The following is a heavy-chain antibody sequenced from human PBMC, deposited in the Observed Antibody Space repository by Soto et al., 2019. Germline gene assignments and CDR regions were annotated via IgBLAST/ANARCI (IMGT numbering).Heavy chain of an antibody. CDR1: GGTFSSYA. Sequence: SVKVSCKASGGTFSSYAISWVRQAPGQGLEWMGGIIPIFGTANYAQKFQGRVTITADESASTAYMELSSLRSEDTAVYYCARAVTPYNWFDPWGQGTLVTVSS. J-gene: IGHJ5*02. D-gene: IGHD4-4*01. V-gene: IGHV1-69*13. CDR3: ARAVTPYNWFDP. CDR2: IIPIFGTA.